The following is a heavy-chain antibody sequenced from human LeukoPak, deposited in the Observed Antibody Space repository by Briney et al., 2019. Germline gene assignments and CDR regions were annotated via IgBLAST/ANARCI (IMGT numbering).Heavy chain of an antibody. CDR2: TVGGGSPNT. D-gene: IGHD4-23*01. Sequence: GGSLRLSCAASGFTFSSYAMSWVRQAPGKGLEWVSATVGGGSPNTYYADSVKGRFTISRDNSKNTLYLQMNSLRAEDTAVYYCAKSVVMDRYYFDYWGQGTLVTVSS. CDR3: AKSVVMDRYYFDY. CDR1: GFTFSSYA. J-gene: IGHJ4*02. V-gene: IGHV3-23*01.